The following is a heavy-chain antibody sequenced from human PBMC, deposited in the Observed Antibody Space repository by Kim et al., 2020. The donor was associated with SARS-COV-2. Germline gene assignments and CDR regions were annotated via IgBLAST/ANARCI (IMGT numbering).Heavy chain of an antibody. Sequence: GGSLRLSCAASGFTFSNSAMSWVRQAPGKGLEWVSLIGINGNTFYADSAKGRFTISRDTSKSTVYLQMNSLRAEDTAIYYCATRIGTTRAFDYWGQGTLVTVSS. CDR1: GFTFSNSA. CDR3: ATRIGTTRAFDY. V-gene: IGHV3-23*01. D-gene: IGHD1-26*01. J-gene: IGHJ4*02. CDR2: IGINGNT.